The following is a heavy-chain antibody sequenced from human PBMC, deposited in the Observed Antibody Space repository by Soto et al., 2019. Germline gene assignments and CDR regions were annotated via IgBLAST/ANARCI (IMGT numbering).Heavy chain of an antibody. CDR3: ARGRYSGSYSSGDDY. CDR1: GVSFSGYY. J-gene: IGHJ4*02. Sequence: PSETLCLTCAVYGVSFSGYYWSWIRQPPGKGLEWIGEINHSGSTNYNPSLKRRVTISVDTSKNQFSLKLSSVTAADTAVYYCARGRYSGSYSSGDDYWGQGTLVTVSS. V-gene: IGHV4-34*01. D-gene: IGHD1-26*01. CDR2: INHSGST.